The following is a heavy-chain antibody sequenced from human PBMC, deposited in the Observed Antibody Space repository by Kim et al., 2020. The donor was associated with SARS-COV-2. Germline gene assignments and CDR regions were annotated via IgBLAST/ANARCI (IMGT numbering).Heavy chain of an antibody. V-gene: IGHV4-39*07. Sequence: SETLSLTCTVSGGSISSSSYYWGWIRQPPGKGLEWIGSIYYSGSTYYNPSLKSRVTISVDTSKNQFSLKLSSVTAADTAVYYCARDSIAAAGSDYYGMDVWGQGTTVTVSS. CDR2: IYYSGST. J-gene: IGHJ6*02. D-gene: IGHD6-13*01. CDR1: GGSISSSSYY. CDR3: ARDSIAAAGSDYYGMDV.